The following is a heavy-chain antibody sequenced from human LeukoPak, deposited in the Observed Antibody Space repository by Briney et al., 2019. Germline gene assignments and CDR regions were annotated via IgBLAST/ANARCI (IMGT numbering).Heavy chain of an antibody. Sequence: SVKASCKASGGTFSSYAISWVRQAPGQGLEWMGRIIPIFGTANYAQKFQGRVTITTDESTSTAYMELSSLRSEDTAVYYCARGVVPAASYYYYMDVWGKGTTVTVSS. CDR1: GGTFSSYA. CDR2: IIPIFGTA. CDR3: ARGVVPAASYYYYMDV. J-gene: IGHJ6*03. V-gene: IGHV1-69*05. D-gene: IGHD2-2*01.